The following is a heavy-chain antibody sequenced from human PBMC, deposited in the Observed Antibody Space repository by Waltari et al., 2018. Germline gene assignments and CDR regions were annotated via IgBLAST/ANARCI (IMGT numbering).Heavy chain of an antibody. V-gene: IGHV1-3*01. CDR3: ARGHHQGELPTFDY. J-gene: IGHJ4*02. D-gene: IGHD1-26*01. CDR1: GYTFTSYA. Sequence: QVQLVQSGAEVKKPGASVKVSCKASGYTFTSYAMHWVRQAPGQRPEWMGWINAGNGNTKYSQKFQGRVTITRDTSASTAYMELSSLRSEDTAVYYCARGHHQGELPTFDYWGQGTLVTVSS. CDR2: INAGNGNT.